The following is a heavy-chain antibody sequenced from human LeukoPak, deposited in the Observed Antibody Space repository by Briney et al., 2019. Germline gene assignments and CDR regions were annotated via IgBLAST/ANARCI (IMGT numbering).Heavy chain of an antibody. J-gene: IGHJ6*02. CDR2: ISYDGSNK. CDR1: GFTFSSYA. D-gene: IGHD3-10*01. Sequence: QPGGSLRLSCAASGFTFSSYAMHWVRQAPGKGLEWVAVISYDGSNKYYADSVKGRFTISRDNSKNTLYLQMNSLRAEDTAVYYCARDSYYYGSGPLRYYYYGMDVWGQGTTVTVSS. V-gene: IGHV3-30-3*01. CDR3: ARDSYYYGSGPLRYYYYGMDV.